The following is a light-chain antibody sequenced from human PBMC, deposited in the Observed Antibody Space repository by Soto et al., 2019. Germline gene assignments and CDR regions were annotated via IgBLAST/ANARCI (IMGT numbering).Light chain of an antibody. CDR3: QLYPSSPVP. CDR1: QSVLYSSNNKNY. J-gene: IGKJ5*01. CDR2: WAS. V-gene: IGKV4-1*01. Sequence: DVLIRQSKDYLAVSLGERATINFKSRQSVLYSSNNKNYLAWYQQKPGQPPQLLIYWASTRESGIPDRFTGSGSGTDFTLTISSLQAEDVAVYYCQLYPSSPVPFGQRTRLE.